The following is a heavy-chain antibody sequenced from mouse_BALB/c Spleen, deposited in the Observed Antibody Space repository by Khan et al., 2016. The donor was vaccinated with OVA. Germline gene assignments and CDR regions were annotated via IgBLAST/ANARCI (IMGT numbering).Heavy chain of an antibody. V-gene: IGHV3-2*02. D-gene: IGHD2-10*02. CDR3: ARVYGGDFYY. CDR2: ISYSGNT. Sequence: EVELVESGPGLVKPSQSLSLTCTVTGYSITSDYAWNWIRQFPGNKLEWMGHISYSGNTKYNPSLKSRISVTRDTSKNQLFLQLNSVTAEDTATYYCARVYGGDFYYWGQGTTPTVSS. CDR1: GYSITSDYA. J-gene: IGHJ2*01.